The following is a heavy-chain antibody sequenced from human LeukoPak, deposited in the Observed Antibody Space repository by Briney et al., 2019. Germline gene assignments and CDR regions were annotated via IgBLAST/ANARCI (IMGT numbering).Heavy chain of an antibody. CDR3: ARNVIAVAGYDAFDI. CDR1: GFTFSAYS. J-gene: IGHJ3*02. CDR2: ISSRSFTI. D-gene: IGHD6-19*01. Sequence: PGGSLRLSCAASGFTFSAYSMNWVRQAPGKGLDWVSYISSRSFTIYYAHSVKGRFTISRDNAKNSLYLEMNSLRDEDTAVYYCARNVIAVAGYDAFDIWGQGTVVTVSS. V-gene: IGHV3-48*02.